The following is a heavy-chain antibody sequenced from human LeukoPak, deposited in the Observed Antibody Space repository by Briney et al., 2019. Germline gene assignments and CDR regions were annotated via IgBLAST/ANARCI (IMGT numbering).Heavy chain of an antibody. Sequence: GGSLRLSCAPSGFTFSTFDMHWVRQAPGKGLEWVAVMSYDGSTKYYADSVKGRFTISRVNSKNTLYPQMNSLRAEDTAVYYCAKGDRIVGAKRGMDVWGQGTTVTVSS. CDR1: GFTFSTFD. CDR2: MSYDGSTK. D-gene: IGHD1-26*01. J-gene: IGHJ6*02. CDR3: AKGDRIVGAKRGMDV. V-gene: IGHV3-30*18.